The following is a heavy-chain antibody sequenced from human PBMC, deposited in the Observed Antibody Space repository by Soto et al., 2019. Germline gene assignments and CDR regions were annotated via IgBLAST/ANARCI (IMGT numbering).Heavy chain of an antibody. CDR1: GGSFSGYY. CDR2: INHSGST. V-gene: IGHV4-34*01. Sequence: PSETLSLTCAVYGGSFSGYYWSWIRQPPGKGLEWIGEINHSGSTNYNPSLKSRVTISVDTSKNQFSLKLSSVTAADTAVYYCASLGEFFWSGYNYWGQGTLVTVSS. D-gene: IGHD3-3*01. J-gene: IGHJ4*02. CDR3: ASLGEFFWSGYNY.